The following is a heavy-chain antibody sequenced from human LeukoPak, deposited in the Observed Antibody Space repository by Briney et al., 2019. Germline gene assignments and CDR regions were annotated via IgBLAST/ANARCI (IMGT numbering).Heavy chain of an antibody. V-gene: IGHV3-73*01. CDR3: AKGPGYSSSWFSYWYFDL. D-gene: IGHD6-13*01. CDR2: IRSKANNYAT. CDR1: GFTFSGSA. Sequence: GGSLKLSCATSGFTFSGSAMHWVRQASGKGLEWVGRIRSKANNYATAYAASVKGRFTISRDNSKNTLYLQMNSLRAEDTAVYYCAKGPGYSSSWFSYWYFDLWGRGTLVTVSS. J-gene: IGHJ2*01.